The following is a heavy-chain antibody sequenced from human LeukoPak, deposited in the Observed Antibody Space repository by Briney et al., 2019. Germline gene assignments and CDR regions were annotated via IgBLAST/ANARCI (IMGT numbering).Heavy chain of an antibody. CDR1: GYSISSGYY. J-gene: IGHJ3*02. V-gene: IGHV4-38-2*02. CDR3: ARAVAGGDYVWSSGAFDI. CDR2: IYYSGST. D-gene: IGHD4-17*01. Sequence: SETLSLTCTVSGYSISSGYYWGWIRQPPGKGLEWIGSIYYSGSTYYNPSLKSRVTISVDTSKNQFSLKLSSVTAADTAVYYCARAVAGGDYVWSSGAFDIWGQGTMVTVSS.